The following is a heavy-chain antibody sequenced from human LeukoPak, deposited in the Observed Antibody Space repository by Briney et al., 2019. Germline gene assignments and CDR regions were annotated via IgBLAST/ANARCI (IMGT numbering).Heavy chain of an antibody. CDR3: ARDSGTTGEVKFDP. D-gene: IGHD3-10*01. CDR2: IYASGST. J-gene: IGHJ5*02. V-gene: IGHV4-4*07. CDR1: GASITSYY. Sequence: SETLSLTCTVSGASITSYYWSWIRQPAGKGLEWVGRIYASGSTSYNPSLKSRVTMAVDTSKTQFSLKLSSVTAADTAVYYCARDSGTTGEVKFDPWGQGTLVTVSA.